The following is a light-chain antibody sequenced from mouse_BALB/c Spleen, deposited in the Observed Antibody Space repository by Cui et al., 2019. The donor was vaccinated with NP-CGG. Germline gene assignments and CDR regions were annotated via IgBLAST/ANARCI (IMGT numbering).Light chain of an antibody. V-gene: IGKV4-61*01. CDR2: GTS. CDR1: SSVSY. Sequence: QIVLTQSPAILSASPGEKVTMTCSASSSVSYMYRYQQKPGSSPKPWIYGTSILASGVPARFNASGSGTSYSLTITSMEAEDAATYYCQQYHIYPPTFGGGTKLEIK. CDR3: QQYHIYPPT. J-gene: IGKJ2*01.